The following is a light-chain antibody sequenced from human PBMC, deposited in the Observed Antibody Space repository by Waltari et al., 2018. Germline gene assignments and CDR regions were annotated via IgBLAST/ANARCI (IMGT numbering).Light chain of an antibody. CDR2: GAS. J-gene: IGKJ1*01. CDR3: QKYGTLPAT. Sequence: EIVLTQSPGTLSLSPGERATLSCRASQSVSRWLAWDQQKPGQPPRLLIYGASSRANGIPDRFSGSGSGTDFSLTISRLEPEDSAVYYCQKYGTLPATFGQGTKVEVK. CDR1: QSVSRW. V-gene: IGKV3-20*01.